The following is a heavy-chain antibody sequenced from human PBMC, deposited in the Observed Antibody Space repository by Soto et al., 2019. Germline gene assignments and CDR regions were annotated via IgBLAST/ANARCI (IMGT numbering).Heavy chain of an antibody. CDR2: ISPYNGKT. D-gene: IGHD6-19*01. J-gene: IGHJ5*02. V-gene: IGHV1-18*01. CDR3: ARDYRSGWSTNFWGKGENWFDP. CDR1: GYTFTSYG. Sequence: QVQLVQSGAEVKKPGASVKVSCKASGYTFTSYGISWVRQAPGQGLEWMGWISPYNGKTNYAQKVQGRVTMTTDTSTSTAYMELRSLRSDDTAVYYCARDYRSGWSTNFWGKGENWFDPWGQGTLVTVSS.